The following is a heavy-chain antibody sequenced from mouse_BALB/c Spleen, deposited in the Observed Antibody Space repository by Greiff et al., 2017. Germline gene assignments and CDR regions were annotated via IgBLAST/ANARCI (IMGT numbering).Heavy chain of an antibody. CDR3: AREGGYDPYYFDY. CDR1: GYTFTSYW. V-gene: IGHV1-87*01. J-gene: IGHJ2*01. Sequence: QVQLQQSGAELARPGASVKLSCKASGYTFTSYWMQWVQQRPGQGLEWIGAIHPGDGDTRYTQKFKGKATLTADKSSSTAYMQLSSLASEDSAVYYCAREGGYDPYYFDYWGQGTTLTVSS. CDR2: IHPGDGDT. D-gene: IGHD2-2*01.